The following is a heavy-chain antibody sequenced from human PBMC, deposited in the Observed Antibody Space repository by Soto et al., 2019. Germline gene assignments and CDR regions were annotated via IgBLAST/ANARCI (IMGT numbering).Heavy chain of an antibody. CDR3: ARDKFRYSSSWASPKGLYYFDY. CDR2: IYYSGST. D-gene: IGHD6-13*01. Sequence: SETLSLTCTVSGGSISSGDYYWRWIRQPPGKGLEWIGYIYYSGSTYYNPSLKSRVTISVDTSKNQFSLKLSSVTAADTAVYYCARDKFRYSSSWASPKGLYYFDYWGQGTLVTVSS. V-gene: IGHV4-30-4*01. CDR1: GGSISSGDYY. J-gene: IGHJ4*02.